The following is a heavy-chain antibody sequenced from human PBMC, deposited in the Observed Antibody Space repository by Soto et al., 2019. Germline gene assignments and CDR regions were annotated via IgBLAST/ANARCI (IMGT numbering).Heavy chain of an antibody. CDR1: GGSFSGYY. CDR2: INHSGST. D-gene: IGHD6-13*01. J-gene: IGHJ6*03. V-gene: IGHV4-34*01. CDR3: AILRGSSSWYREYYYYWTS. Sequence: SETLSLTCAVYGGSFSGYYWSWIRQPPGKGLEWIGEINHSGSTNYNPSLKSRVTISVDTSKNQFSLKLSSVTAADTAVYYCAILRGSSSWYREYYYYWTSGAKGPRSPSP.